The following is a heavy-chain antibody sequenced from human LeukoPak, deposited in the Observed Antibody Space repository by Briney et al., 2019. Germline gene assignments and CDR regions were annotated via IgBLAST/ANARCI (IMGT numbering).Heavy chain of an antibody. Sequence: ASVKVSCKASGYTFTGYYMHWVRQAPAQGLEWMGWINPNSGGTNYAQKFQGRVTMTRDTSISTAYMELSRLRSDDTAVYYCARDKYSSSDSGYSDYWGQGTPVTVSS. D-gene: IGHD6-6*01. CDR2: INPNSGGT. CDR3: ARDKYSSSDSGYSDY. J-gene: IGHJ4*02. CDR1: GYTFTGYY. V-gene: IGHV1-2*02.